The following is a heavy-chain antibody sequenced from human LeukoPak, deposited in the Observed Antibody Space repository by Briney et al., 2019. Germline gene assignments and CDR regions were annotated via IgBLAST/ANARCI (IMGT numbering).Heavy chain of an antibody. CDR2: IYYSGSI. CDR1: GGFISSSSYY. J-gene: IGHJ4*02. D-gene: IGHD6-13*01. CDR3: ARLSPALRLAQQGVDY. V-gene: IGHV4-39*01. Sequence: PSQTLSLTCTVSGGFISSSSYYWGRIRQPPGKGLEWIGSIYYSGSIYYNPSVKSRVTISVDTSKNQFSLKLSSVTAADTAVYDCARLSPALRLAQQGVDYWGEGSLVTVSS.